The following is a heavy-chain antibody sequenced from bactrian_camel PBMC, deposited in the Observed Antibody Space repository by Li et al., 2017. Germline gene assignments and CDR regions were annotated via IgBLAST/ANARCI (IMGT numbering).Heavy chain of an antibody. CDR1: GYTSKSAF. Sequence: HVQLVESGGGSVQAGGSLRLSCVASGYTSKSAFMGWFRQAPGKDREAVAAVGTIDGRTYYADSAKGRFTISQDNAENVVYLQMNRLKPQDTGVYYCAGGCTAIRRGAMRPERYTNWGQGTQVTVS. V-gene: IGHV3S63*01. D-gene: IGHD2*01. J-gene: IGHJ4*01. CDR3: AGGCTAIRRGAMRPERYTN. CDR2: VGTIDGRT.